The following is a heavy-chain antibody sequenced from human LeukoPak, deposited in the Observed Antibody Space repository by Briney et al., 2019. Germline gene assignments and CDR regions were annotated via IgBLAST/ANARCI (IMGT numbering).Heavy chain of an antibody. CDR2: ISSSGSTI. CDR3: AQISTYGSSLFDY. Sequence: PGGSLRLSCAASGFTFSNQEMNWVRQAPGKGLEWVSYISSSGSTIYYADSVKGRFTISRDNAKNSLYLQMNSLRAEDTAVYYCAQISTYGSSLFDYWGQGTLVTVSS. CDR1: GFTFSNQE. V-gene: IGHV3-48*03. D-gene: IGHD3-10*01. J-gene: IGHJ4*02.